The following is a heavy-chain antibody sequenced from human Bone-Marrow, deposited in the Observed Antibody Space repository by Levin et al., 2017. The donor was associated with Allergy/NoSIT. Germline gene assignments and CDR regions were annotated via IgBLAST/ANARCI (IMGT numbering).Heavy chain of an antibody. CDR3: ARYLGASGSYCGMDV. J-gene: IGHJ6*02. Sequence: PGGSLRLSCAASRFTFSSYVMSWVRQAAGKGLEWVSAISGGGGDTFYADSVKGRFTISRDNSKNTLYLQMNSLRAEDTAIYFCARYLGASGSYCGMDVWGQGTTVTVSS. V-gene: IGHV3-23*01. CDR1: RFTFSSYV. D-gene: IGHD3-10*01. CDR2: ISGGGGDT.